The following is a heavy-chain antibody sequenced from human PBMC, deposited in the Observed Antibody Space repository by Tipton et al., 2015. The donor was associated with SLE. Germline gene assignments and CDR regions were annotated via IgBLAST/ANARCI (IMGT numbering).Heavy chain of an antibody. CDR2: IHKSGST. V-gene: IGHV4-59*01. D-gene: IGHD6-19*01. J-gene: IGHJ5*02. CDR3: ARDDSGGWYGWLDP. CDR1: GGSISTYY. Sequence: TLSLTCTVSGGSISTYYWSWLRQSPGKGLEWIGYIHKSGSTHYHPSLRGRVSISVDASKNQFSLELISVTAADTAVYYCARDDSGGWYGWLDPWGQGTLVTVSS.